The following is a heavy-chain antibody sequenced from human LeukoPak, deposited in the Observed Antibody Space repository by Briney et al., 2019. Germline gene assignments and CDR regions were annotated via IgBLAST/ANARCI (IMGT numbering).Heavy chain of an antibody. CDR2: IFSGGPT. Sequence: PGGSLRLSCAVSGYAVSSNYMTWVRQAPGKGLEWVSVIFSGGPTYYADSVKGRFTISRDNSKNTLYLQMNSLRAEDTAVYYCAREGRKYGSGGLYYFAHWGQGTLVTVSS. CDR1: GYAVSSNY. V-gene: IGHV3-66*01. CDR3: AREGRKYGSGGLYYFAH. J-gene: IGHJ4*02. D-gene: IGHD3-10*01.